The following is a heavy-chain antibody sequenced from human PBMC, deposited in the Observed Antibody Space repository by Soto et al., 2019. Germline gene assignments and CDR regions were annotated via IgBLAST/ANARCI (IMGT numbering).Heavy chain of an antibody. Sequence: QVQLVQSGAEVKKPGSSVKVSCKASGVTFSSYAISWVRQAPGQGLEWMGGISPIFGTANYAQKFQGRVTITADESTSTANMELSRLMSKERAVYYGARGNYGFWSSYEPKYYDCGMDVWGQGTTVTVSS. CDR2: ISPIFGTA. CDR3: ARGNYGFWSSYEPKYYDCGMDV. D-gene: IGHD3-3*01. CDR1: GVTFSSYA. V-gene: IGHV1-69*01. J-gene: IGHJ6*02.